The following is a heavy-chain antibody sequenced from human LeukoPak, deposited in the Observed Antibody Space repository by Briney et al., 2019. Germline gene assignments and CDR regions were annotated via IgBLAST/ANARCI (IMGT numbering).Heavy chain of an antibody. Sequence: GGSLRLSCAASGFTVSSNYMSWVRQAPGKGLEWVSVIYSGGSTYYADSVKGRFTISRDNSKNTLYLQMNSLRAEDTAVYYCAREWAIYDSIGSTDYFDYWGQGTLVTVS. CDR1: GFTVSSNY. CDR3: AREWAIYDSIGSTDYFDY. J-gene: IGHJ4*02. CDR2: IYSGGST. D-gene: IGHD3-22*01. V-gene: IGHV3-53*01.